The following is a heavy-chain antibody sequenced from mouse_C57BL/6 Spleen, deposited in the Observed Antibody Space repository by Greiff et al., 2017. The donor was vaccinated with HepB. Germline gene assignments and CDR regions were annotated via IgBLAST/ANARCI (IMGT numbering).Heavy chain of an antibody. V-gene: IGHV5-4*01. J-gene: IGHJ2*01. Sequence: EVKLVESGGGLVKPGGSLKLSCAASGFTFSSYAMSWVRQTPEKRLEWVATISDGGSYTYYPDNVKGRFTISRDNAKNNLYLQMSHLKSEDTAVYYCARERRYYGSSHFDYWGQGTTLTVSS. D-gene: IGHD1-1*01. CDR3: ARERRYYGSSHFDY. CDR1: GFTFSSYA. CDR2: ISDGGSYT.